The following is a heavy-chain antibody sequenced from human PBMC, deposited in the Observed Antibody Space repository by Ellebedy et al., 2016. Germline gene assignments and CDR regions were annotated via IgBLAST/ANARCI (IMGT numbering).Heavy chain of an antibody. Sequence: GGSLRLSXAASGFIFSHYSMNWVRQAPGKGLEWISHITGSSGTRIYVDSVKGRYIISRDNAKNSLFLQMNSLRDEGTAVYYCARGQDYAFDHWGQGALVTVSS. CDR2: ITGSSGTR. CDR3: ARGQDYAFDH. D-gene: IGHD3-16*01. CDR1: GFIFSHYS. J-gene: IGHJ4*02. V-gene: IGHV3-48*02.